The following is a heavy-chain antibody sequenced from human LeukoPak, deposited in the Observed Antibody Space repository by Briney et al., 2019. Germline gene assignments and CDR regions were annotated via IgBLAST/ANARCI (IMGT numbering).Heavy chain of an antibody. D-gene: IGHD3-10*01. Sequence: SETLSLTCTVSGGSISSYYWSRIRQPPGKGLEWIGYIYYSGSTNYNPSLKSRVTISVDTSKNQFSLKLSSVTAADTAVYYCARVYQWFGTSHGMDVWGQGTTVTVSS. CDR3: ARVYQWFGTSHGMDV. CDR1: GGSISSYY. CDR2: IYYSGST. J-gene: IGHJ6*02. V-gene: IGHV4-59*08.